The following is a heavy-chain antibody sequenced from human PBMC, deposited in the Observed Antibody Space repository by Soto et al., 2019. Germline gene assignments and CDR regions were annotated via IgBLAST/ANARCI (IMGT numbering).Heavy chain of an antibody. CDR1: GFTFSSYA. D-gene: IGHD2-15*01. J-gene: IGHJ5*02. V-gene: IGHV3-23*01. CDR3: AKDQCGSGGSCYPYNWFDP. Sequence: EVQLLESGGGLVQPGGSLRLSCAASGFTFSSYAMSWVRQAPGKGLEWVSTISGSGGSTYYADSVKGRFTISRDNSKNTLYLQMNSLRAEDTAVYYCAKDQCGSGGSCYPYNWFDPWGQGTLVTVSS. CDR2: ISGSGGST.